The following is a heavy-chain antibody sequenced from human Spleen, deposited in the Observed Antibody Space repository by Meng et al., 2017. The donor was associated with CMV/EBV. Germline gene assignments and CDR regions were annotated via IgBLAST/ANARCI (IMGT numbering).Heavy chain of an antibody. V-gene: IGHV3-21*01. CDR3: ARTWGGGDPLGSDY. CDR1: GFIFSNYA. J-gene: IGHJ4*02. D-gene: IGHD2-21*01. CDR2: ISSGSSYR. Sequence: GGSLRLSCAASGFIFSNYALSWVRQAPGKGLEWVSSISSGSSYRYYGDSVKGRFSISRDNAKNSLYLQMNSLRVEDTAIYFCARTWGGGDPLGSDYWGQGTLVTVSS.